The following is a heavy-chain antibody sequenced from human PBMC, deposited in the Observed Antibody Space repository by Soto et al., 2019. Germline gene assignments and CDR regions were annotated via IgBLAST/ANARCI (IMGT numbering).Heavy chain of an antibody. Sequence: GWSLRLSCAASGFTFSSYAMSWVRQAPGKGLEWVSAISGSGGSTYYADSVKGRFTISRDNSKNTLYLQMSSLRAEDTAVYYCAKDRSSWYGPRYFDYWGQGTLVTVSS. V-gene: IGHV3-23*01. J-gene: IGHJ4*02. CDR2: ISGSGGST. CDR1: GFTFSSYA. D-gene: IGHD6-13*01. CDR3: AKDRSSWYGPRYFDY.